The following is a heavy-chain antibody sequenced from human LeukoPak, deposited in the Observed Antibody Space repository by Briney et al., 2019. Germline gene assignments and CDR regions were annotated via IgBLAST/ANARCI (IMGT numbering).Heavy chain of an antibody. CDR2: INPKSGDT. D-gene: IGHD2-8*01. J-gene: IGHJ3*02. Sequence: EASVKVSCKASGYTFTNYFIHWMRQAPGQVLEWMGWINPKSGDTKFAQNFQGRVTMTRDTSISTAYMELSRLRSDDTAVYYCARGPNTGAFDIWGQGTMVAVSS. CDR1: GYTFTNYF. CDR3: ARGPNTGAFDI. V-gene: IGHV1-2*02.